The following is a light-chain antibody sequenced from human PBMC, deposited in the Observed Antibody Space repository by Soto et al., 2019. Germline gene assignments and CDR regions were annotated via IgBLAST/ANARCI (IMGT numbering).Light chain of an antibody. J-gene: IGKJ1*01. CDR2: DAS. V-gene: IGKV3-11*01. Sequence: EIFLTQSPDTLSLSPGERATLTCRASQSVTNYIAWYHQRPGQPPRLLIYDASNQATGVPARFSGTSSETYFALSISDVESAGSGLYSCQHRLNWAPGFGHGTKVESK. CDR3: QHRLNWAPG. CDR1: QSVTNY.